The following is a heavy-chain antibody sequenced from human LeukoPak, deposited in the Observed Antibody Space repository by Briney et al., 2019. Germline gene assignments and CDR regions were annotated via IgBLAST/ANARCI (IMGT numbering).Heavy chain of an antibody. J-gene: IGHJ4*02. Sequence: PGGSLGLSCAASGFTFSSYAMSWVRQAPGKGLEWVSAISGSGGSTYYADSVKGRFTISRDNSKNTLYLQMNSLRAEDTAVYYCAKSPSGWVVPAHWGQGTLVTVSS. CDR3: AKSPSGWVVPAH. CDR2: ISGSGGST. CDR1: GFTFSSYA. D-gene: IGHD2-2*01. V-gene: IGHV3-23*01.